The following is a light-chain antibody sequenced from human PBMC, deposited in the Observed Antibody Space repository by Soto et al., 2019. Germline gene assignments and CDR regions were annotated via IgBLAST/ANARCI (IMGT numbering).Light chain of an antibody. J-gene: IGKJ1*01. CDR2: DAS. CDR3: QQYNNWPPWT. Sequence: EIVMTPSPVTLSVSPGERATLSFRSRQSVSSNLAWYQQKAGQAPRLLIYDASTRATAIPARFSGSGSETEFTLTISSLQSEDSAVYYCQQYNNWPPWTFGQGTKVDIK. V-gene: IGKV3-15*01. CDR1: QSVSSN.